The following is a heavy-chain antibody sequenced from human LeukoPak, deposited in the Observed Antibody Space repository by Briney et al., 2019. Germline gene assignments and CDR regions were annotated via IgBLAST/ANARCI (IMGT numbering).Heavy chain of an antibody. CDR3: ATRLGSGSYYIDHFDY. V-gene: IGHV1-24*01. D-gene: IGHD3-10*01. Sequence: ASVKVSCKVSGYALTELSMHWVRQAPGKGGEGMGGFDPEDGETIYAQKFQGRVTMTEDTSTDTAYMELSSLRSEDTAVYYCATRLGSGSYYIDHFDYWGQGTLVIVSS. CDR2: FDPEDGET. CDR1: GYALTELS. J-gene: IGHJ4*02.